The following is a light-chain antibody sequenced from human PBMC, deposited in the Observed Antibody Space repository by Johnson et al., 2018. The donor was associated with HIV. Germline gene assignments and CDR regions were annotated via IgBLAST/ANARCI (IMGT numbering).Light chain of an antibody. V-gene: IGLV1-51*01. Sequence: QSMLTQPPSVSAAPGQKVTISCSGSSSNIGNNYVSWYQQLPGTAPKLLIYDNNKRPSGIPDRFSGSKSGTSATLGITGLQTGDEADYYCGTWDSSLSAGGFFGTGTKVTVL. CDR1: SSNIGNNY. CDR3: GTWDSSLSAGGF. J-gene: IGLJ1*01. CDR2: DNN.